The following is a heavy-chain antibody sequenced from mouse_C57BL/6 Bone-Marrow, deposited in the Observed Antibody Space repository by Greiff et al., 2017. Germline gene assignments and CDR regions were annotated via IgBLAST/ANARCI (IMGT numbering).Heavy chain of an antibody. J-gene: IGHJ2*01. CDR3: ARLGSSPFDY. CDR2: INPSSGYT. V-gene: IGHV1-4*01. D-gene: IGHD1-3*01. Sequence: VQLQQSGAELARPGASVKMSCKASGYTFTSYTMHWVKQRPGQGLEWIGYINPSSGYTKYDQKFKDKATLTADKSSSTAYMQLSSLTSEDSAVYYCARLGSSPFDYWGKGTTRTVSS. CDR1: GYTFTSYT.